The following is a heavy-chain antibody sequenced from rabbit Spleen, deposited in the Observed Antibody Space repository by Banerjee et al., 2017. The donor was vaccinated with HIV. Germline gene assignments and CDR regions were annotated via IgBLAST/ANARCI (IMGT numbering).Heavy chain of an antibody. J-gene: IGHJ6*01. Sequence: QSLEESGGDLVKPGGTLTLTCTASGFSFSSYYYMYWVRQAPGKGLEWIACIYAGTTGTIDFASWAKGRFTISKTSSTTVDLKMTSLTAADTATYFCARAIVPWLGLTRLDLWGPGTLVTVS. D-gene: IGHD4-1*01. V-gene: IGHV1S40*01. CDR3: ARAIVPWLGLTRLDL. CDR2: IYAGTTGTI. CDR1: GFSFSSYYY.